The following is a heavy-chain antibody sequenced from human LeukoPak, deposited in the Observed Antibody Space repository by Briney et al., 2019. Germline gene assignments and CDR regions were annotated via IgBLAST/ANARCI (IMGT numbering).Heavy chain of an antibody. D-gene: IGHD1-1*01. J-gene: IGHJ4*02. CDR2: IYTGGDT. V-gene: IGHV3-53*01. CDR1: GFLVSNNY. CDR3: AREERYYFNY. Sequence: PGGSLSLSCAASGFLVSNNYMNWVRQAPGEGLEWVSVIYTGGDTYYADSVKGRFTISGDTSKNTLYLQMNSLRAEDTAVYYCAREERYYFNYWGQGTLVTVSS.